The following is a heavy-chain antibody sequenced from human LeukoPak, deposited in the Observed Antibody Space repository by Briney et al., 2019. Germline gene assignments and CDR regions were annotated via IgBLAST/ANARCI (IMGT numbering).Heavy chain of an antibody. Sequence: SSETLSLTCTVSGDSFTKYYWNWIRQAPGKGLEWIGYVSGSGSTKYNPSLKSRVSMSADTSKNQLSLQLTSLSAADTAVYYCVRARGYFVPDSWGPGTLVTASS. J-gene: IGHJ4*02. V-gene: IGHV4-59*01. CDR2: VSGSGST. CDR3: VRARGYFVPDS. CDR1: GDSFTKYY. D-gene: IGHD3-22*01.